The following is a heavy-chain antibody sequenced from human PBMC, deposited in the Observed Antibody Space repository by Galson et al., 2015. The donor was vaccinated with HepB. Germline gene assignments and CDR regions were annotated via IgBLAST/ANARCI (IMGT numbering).Heavy chain of an antibody. V-gene: IGHV6-1*01. Sequence: CAISGDSGSSHSAAWNWIRQSPSRGLEWLGRTYYRSKWYNDYAVSVKSRITINPDTSKNQFSLQLNSVTPKDTSVYYCARVRSGWYRTFDYWGQGTLVTVSS. J-gene: IGHJ4*02. CDR3: ARVRSGWYRTFDY. CDR1: GDSGSSHSAA. CDR2: TYYRSKWYN. D-gene: IGHD6-19*01.